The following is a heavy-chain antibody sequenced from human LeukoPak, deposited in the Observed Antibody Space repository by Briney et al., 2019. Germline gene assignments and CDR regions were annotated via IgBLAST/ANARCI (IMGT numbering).Heavy chain of an antibody. CDR3: ARVGASFPRDGYKGAAYYFDY. Sequence: ASVKVSCKASGYTFTSYYMHWVRQAPGQGLEWMGIINPSGGNTSYAQKFQGRVTMTRDTSTSTVYMELSSLRSEDTAVYYCARVGASFPRDGYKGAAYYFDYWGQGTLVTVSS. D-gene: IGHD5-24*01. V-gene: IGHV1-46*01. J-gene: IGHJ4*02. CDR1: GYTFTSYY. CDR2: INPSGGNT.